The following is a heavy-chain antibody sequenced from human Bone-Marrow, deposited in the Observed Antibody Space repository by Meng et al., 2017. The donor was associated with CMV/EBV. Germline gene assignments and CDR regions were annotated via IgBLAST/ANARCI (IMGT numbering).Heavy chain of an antibody. D-gene: IGHD2-2*01. Sequence: GGSLKLSCAASGFTVSSNYMSWVRQAPGKGLEWVSVIYSGGSTYYADSVKGRFTISRDNAKNSLYLQMNSLRAEDTAVYYCAKSPPGYCSSTSCPLAEYFQHWGQGTLVTVSS. CDR3: AKSPPGYCSSTSCPLAEYFQH. CDR2: IYSGGST. CDR1: GFTVSSNY. V-gene: IGHV3-53*01. J-gene: IGHJ1*01.